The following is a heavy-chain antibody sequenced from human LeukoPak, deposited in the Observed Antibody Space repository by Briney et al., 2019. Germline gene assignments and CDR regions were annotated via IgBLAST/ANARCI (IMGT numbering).Heavy chain of an antibody. Sequence: PGGSLRLSCAASGFTFSSYWMSWVRQAPGKGLEWVANIKQDGSEKYYVDSVKGRFTISRDNAKNSLYLQMNSLRAEDTAVYYCARFLPNGYSSSWYPAYYYYYMDVWGKGTTVTVSS. CDR1: GFTFSSYW. CDR2: IKQDGSEK. V-gene: IGHV3-7*01. D-gene: IGHD6-13*01. J-gene: IGHJ6*03. CDR3: ARFLPNGYSSSWYPAYYYYYMDV.